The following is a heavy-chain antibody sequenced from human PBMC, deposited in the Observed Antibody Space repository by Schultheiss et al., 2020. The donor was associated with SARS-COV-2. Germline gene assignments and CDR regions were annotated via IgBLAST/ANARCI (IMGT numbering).Heavy chain of an antibody. V-gene: IGHV2-70*01. D-gene: IGHD2-2*01. Sequence: SGPTLVKPTETLTLTCTVSGFSLSNARMGVSWIRQPPGKALEWLAHIDWDDDKYYSTSLKTRLTISKDTSKNQVVLTMTNMDPVDTATYYCARSSSSTSYYYYYMDVWGKGTTVTVSS. CDR1: GFSLSNARMG. J-gene: IGHJ6*03. CDR2: IDWDDDK. CDR3: ARSSSSTSYYYYYMDV.